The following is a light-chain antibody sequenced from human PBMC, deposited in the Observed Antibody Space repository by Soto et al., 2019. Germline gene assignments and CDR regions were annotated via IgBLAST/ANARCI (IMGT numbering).Light chain of an antibody. Sequence: QSALAQPASVSGSPGQSITISCTGTSSDVGGYNYVSWYQQHPGKAPKLMIYEVSNRPSRVSNRFSGSKSGNTASLTISGLQAEDEADYYCSSYTRSSTPYVYGTGTKATVL. CDR3: SSYTRSSTPYV. CDR1: SSDVGGYNY. J-gene: IGLJ1*01. V-gene: IGLV2-14*01. CDR2: EVS.